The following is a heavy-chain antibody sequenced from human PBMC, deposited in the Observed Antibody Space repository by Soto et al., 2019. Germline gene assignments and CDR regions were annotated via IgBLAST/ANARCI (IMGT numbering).Heavy chain of an antibody. V-gene: IGHV5-51*01. J-gene: IGHJ4*02. D-gene: IGHD2-2*01. Sequence: GESLKISCKGSGFTFTSYWLPWVRQMPGKGLEWMGIISPGDSDSSYSPSFQGQVTISADKSINTAYLHWSSLKASDTAIYYCAKHEGYCSTTTCSNFDYWGQGTLVTVSS. CDR2: ISPGDSDS. CDR3: AKHEGYCSTTTCSNFDY. CDR1: GFTFTSYW.